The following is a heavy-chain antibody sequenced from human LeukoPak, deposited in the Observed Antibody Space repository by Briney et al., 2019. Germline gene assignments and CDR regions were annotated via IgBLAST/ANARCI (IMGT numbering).Heavy chain of an antibody. D-gene: IGHD2-2*01. CDR1: GGSISNSSYY. Sequence: PSETLSLTCTVSGGSISNSSYYWGWIRQPPGKGLEWIGIIYYSGSTYYNPSLKSRLTISVDTSKNQFSLKLSSVTATDTAVYYCARRGYCSSTSCYEYWLDPWGQGTLVTVSS. V-gene: IGHV4-39*01. CDR3: ARRGYCSSTSCYEYWLDP. J-gene: IGHJ5*02. CDR2: IYYSGST.